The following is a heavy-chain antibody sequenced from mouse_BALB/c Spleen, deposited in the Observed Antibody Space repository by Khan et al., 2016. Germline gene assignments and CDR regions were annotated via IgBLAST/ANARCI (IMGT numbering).Heavy chain of an antibody. J-gene: IGHJ2*01. CDR3: NGYGNPDY. CDR2: IDPENGDT. D-gene: IGHD2-1*01. Sequence: EVQLQESGAELVRSGASVKLSCTASGFNIKDYYMHWVKQKPEQGLEWIGWIDPENGDTEYAPKFQGKATMTADTSSNTAYLQLSSLTSEDTAVYYCNGYGNPDYWGQGTTLTVSS. V-gene: IGHV14-4*02. CDR1: GFNIKDYY.